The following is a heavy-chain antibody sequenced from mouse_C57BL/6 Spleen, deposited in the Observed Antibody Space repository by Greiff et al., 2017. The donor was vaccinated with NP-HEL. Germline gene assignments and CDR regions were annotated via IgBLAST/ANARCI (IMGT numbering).Heavy chain of an antibody. Sequence: EVKVVESGGGLVKPFGSMYPSRASSVFPFSSYAMSWVRQTPEKRLEWVATISDGGSYTYYPDNVKGRFTISRDNAKNNLYLQMSHLKSEDTAMYYCARDTAMDYWGQGTSVTVSS. CDR3: ARDTAMDY. V-gene: IGHV5-4*01. CDR1: VFPFSSYA. J-gene: IGHJ4*01. CDR2: ISDGGSYT.